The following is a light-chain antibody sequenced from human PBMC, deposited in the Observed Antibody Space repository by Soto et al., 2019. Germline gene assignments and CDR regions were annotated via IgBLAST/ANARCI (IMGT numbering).Light chain of an antibody. Sequence: QSALTQPRSVSGSPGQSVTISCTGTSSDVGGYNYVSWYQQHPGKAPKLMIFEVSRRPSGVPDRFSGSRSGNTASLTISGLQADDEADYYCCSYAGGPYVFGTGTKLTVL. CDR3: CSYAGGPYV. V-gene: IGLV2-11*01. CDR2: EVS. J-gene: IGLJ1*01. CDR1: SSDVGGYNY.